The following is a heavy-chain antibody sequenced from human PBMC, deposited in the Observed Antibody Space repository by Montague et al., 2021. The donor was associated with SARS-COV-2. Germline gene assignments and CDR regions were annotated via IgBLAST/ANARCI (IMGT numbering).Heavy chain of an antibody. CDR2: IDYSGST. CDR1: GGSISSSSYY. V-gene: IGHV4-39*01. CDR3: ARLPDLLLWFGEALDY. J-gene: IGHJ4*02. Sequence: SETRSLTCTVSGGSISSSSYYWGWIRQPPGKGLEWVGSIDYSGSTYYXXXLKSRVTISVDTSKNQFSLKLSSVTAADTAVYYCARLPDLLLWFGEALDYWGQGTLVTVSS. D-gene: IGHD3-10*01.